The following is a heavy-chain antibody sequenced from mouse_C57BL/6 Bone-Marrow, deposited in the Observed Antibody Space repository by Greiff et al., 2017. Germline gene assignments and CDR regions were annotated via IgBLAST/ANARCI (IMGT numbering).Heavy chain of an antibody. CDR1: GYTFTSYG. V-gene: IGHV1-81*01. J-gene: IGHJ2*01. CDR2: IYPRSGNP. D-gene: IGHD2-4*01. CDR3: AGRMVYYDYSYCDY. Sequence: QVQLQQSGAELARPGASVKLSCKASGYTFTSYGISWVKQRPGQGLEWIGEIYPRSGNPYYNEKFKGKATLTADKSSSTAYMQLRSLTSEDSAVYFCAGRMVYYDYSYCDYGGQGTTLTVSA.